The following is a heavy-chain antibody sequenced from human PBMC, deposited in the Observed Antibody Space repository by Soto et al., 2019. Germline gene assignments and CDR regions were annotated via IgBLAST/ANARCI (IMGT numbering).Heavy chain of an antibody. D-gene: IGHD3-22*01. CDR1: GYTLTELS. Sequence: ASVKISCKVSGYTLTELSMHWVRQAPGKGLEWMGGFDPEDGETIYAQKFQGRVTMTEDTSTDTAYMELSSLRSEDTAVYYCATDLFPDYYDSSGPREYWGQGTLVTVSS. V-gene: IGHV1-24*01. J-gene: IGHJ4*02. CDR2: FDPEDGET. CDR3: ATDLFPDYYDSSGPREY.